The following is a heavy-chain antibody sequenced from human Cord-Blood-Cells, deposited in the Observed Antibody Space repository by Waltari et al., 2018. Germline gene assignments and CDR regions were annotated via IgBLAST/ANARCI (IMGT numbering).Heavy chain of an antibody. Sequence: QLQLQESGPGLVKPSETLSLTCTVSGGSISSSSYYWGWIRQPPGKGLEWIGSIYYSGSTYYNPSLKSRVTISVDTSKNQFSLKLSSVTAADTAVYYCARGRRYDYYYYYYMDVWGKGTTVTVSS. CDR1: GGSISSSSYY. J-gene: IGHJ6*03. V-gene: IGHV4-39*07. CDR3: ARGRRYDYYYYYYMDV. CDR2: IYYSGST. D-gene: IGHD3-16*01.